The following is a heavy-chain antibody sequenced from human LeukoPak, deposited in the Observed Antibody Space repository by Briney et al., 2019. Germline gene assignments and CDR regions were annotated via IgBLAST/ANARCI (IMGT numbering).Heavy chain of an antibody. J-gene: IGHJ4*02. D-gene: IGHD3-22*01. V-gene: IGHV1-8*03. CDR3: ARGPYYYDSSRVNFDY. CDR2: MNPNSGNT. CDR1: GYTFTSYD. Sequence: ASVKVSCKASGYTFTSYDINWVRQATGQGLEWMGWMNPNSGNTGYAQKFQGRVTITRNTSISTAYMELSSLRSEDTAVYYCARGPYYYDSSRVNFDYWGQGTLVTVSS.